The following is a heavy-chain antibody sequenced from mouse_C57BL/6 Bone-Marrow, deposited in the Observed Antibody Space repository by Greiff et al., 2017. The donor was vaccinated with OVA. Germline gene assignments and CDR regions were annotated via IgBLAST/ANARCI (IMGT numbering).Heavy chain of an antibody. CDR3: ARGYYGSSFDY. CDR2: ISSGGSYT. J-gene: IGHJ2*01. CDR1: GFTFSSYG. D-gene: IGHD1-1*01. V-gene: IGHV5-6*01. Sequence: EVQGVESGGDLVKPGGSLKLSCAASGFTFSSYGMSWVRQTPDKRLEWVATISSGGSYTYYPDSVKGRFTISRDNAKNTLYLQMSSLKSEDTAMYYCARGYYGSSFDYWGQGTTLTVSS.